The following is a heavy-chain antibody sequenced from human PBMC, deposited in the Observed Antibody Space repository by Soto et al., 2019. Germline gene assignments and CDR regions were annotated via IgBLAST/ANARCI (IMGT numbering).Heavy chain of an antibody. V-gene: IGHV3-21*01. J-gene: IGHJ5*02. CDR3: TRDASRDSSARGWFDP. CDR1: GFTFRSFT. CDR2: ISSNSAYI. D-gene: IGHD6-13*01. Sequence: GSLRLSCAASGFTFRSFTMNWVRQAPGKGLEWVSTISSNSAYIYYADALRGRFTISRDNAKNSLHLQMNSLRAEDTAVYYCTRDASRDSSARGWFDPWGPGTLVTVSS.